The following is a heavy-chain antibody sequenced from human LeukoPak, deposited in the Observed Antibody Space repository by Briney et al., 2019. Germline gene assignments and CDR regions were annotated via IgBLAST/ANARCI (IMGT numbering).Heavy chain of an antibody. J-gene: IGHJ4*02. CDR2: VSPSSTTI. Sequence: PGGSLRLSCAASGFTFSSYGLNWVRQAPGEGLEWVSYVSPSSTTIYYADSVKGRFTISRDNAKNSLYLQMNSLRAEDTAVYSCAREHTPYVSGCTAAYWGQGTLVTVPS. CDR1: GFTFSSYG. D-gene: IGHD6-19*01. CDR3: AREHTPYVSGCTAAY. V-gene: IGHV3-48*01.